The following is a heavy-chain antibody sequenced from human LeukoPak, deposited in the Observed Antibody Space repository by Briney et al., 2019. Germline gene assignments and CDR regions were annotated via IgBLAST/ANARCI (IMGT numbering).Heavy chain of an antibody. J-gene: IGHJ4*02. CDR1: GGSISSYY. Sequence: PSETLSLTCTVSGGSISSYYWSWIRQPPGKGLEWIGYIYYSGSTNYNPSLKGRVTISVDTSKNQFSLKLSSVTAADTAVYYCARVGVRGVIIGHLDYWGQGTLVTVSS. V-gene: IGHV4-59*01. CDR3: ARVGVRGVIIGHLDY. CDR2: IYYSGST. D-gene: IGHD3-10*01.